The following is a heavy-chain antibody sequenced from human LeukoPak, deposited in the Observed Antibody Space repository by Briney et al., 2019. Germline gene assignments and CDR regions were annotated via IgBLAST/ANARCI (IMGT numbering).Heavy chain of an antibody. D-gene: IGHD3-9*01. CDR3: ARDGSEYYDILTGYYFDY. CDR2: ITSSSSYK. V-gene: IGHV3-21*01. CDR1: GFTFSSYS. J-gene: IGHJ4*02. Sequence: GESLRLSCAASGFTFSSYSMNWVRQAPGKGLEWVSSITSSSSYKYYADSVKGRFTISRDNAKNSLYLQMNSLRAEDTAVYYCARDGSEYYDILTGYYFDYWGQGTLVTVSS.